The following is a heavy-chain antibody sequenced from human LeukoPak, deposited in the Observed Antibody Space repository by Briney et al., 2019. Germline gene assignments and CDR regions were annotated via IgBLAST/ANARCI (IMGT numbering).Heavy chain of an antibody. V-gene: IGHV3-23*01. CDR2: ITCSGGST. J-gene: IGHJ4*02. CDR1: GFTFSSYV. Sequence: PGGSLRPSCAVSGFTFSSYVMTRVRQSPGKGLEWVSSITCSGGSTYYIDSVKGRFTSSRDNSNNTLYLQRNSLRADDTAVYYCGRGNRGYGYLVYWGQGTLVTVST. D-gene: IGHD5-18*01. CDR3: GRGNRGYGYLVY.